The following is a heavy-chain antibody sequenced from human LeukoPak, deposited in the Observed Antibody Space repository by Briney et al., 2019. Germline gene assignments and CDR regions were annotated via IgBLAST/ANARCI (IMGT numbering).Heavy chain of an antibody. J-gene: IGHJ6*02. D-gene: IGHD4-23*01. CDR1: GGTFSSYA. V-gene: IGHV1-18*01. CDR3: ARGGVVKMALYYYYGMDV. CDR2: ISAYNGNT. Sequence: ASVKVSCKASGGTFSSYAISWVRQAPGQGLEWMGWISAYNGNTNYAQKLQGRVTMTTDTSTSTAYMELRSLRSDDTAVYYCARGGVVKMALYYYYGMDVWGQGTTVTVSS.